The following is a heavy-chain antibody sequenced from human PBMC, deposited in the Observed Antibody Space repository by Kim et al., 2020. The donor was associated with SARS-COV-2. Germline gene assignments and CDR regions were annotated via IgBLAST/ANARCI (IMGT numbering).Heavy chain of an antibody. CDR1: GGTFSSYA. CDR3: AGVMVSTGGDWFDP. J-gene: IGHJ5*02. V-gene: IGHV1-69*06. D-gene: IGHD7-27*01. CDR2: IIPIFGTA. Sequence: SVKVSCKASGGTFSSYAISWVRQAPGQGLEWMGGIIPIFGTANYAQKFQGRVTITADKSTSTAYMELSSLRSEDTAVYYCAGVMVSTGGDWFDPWGQGTLVTVSS.